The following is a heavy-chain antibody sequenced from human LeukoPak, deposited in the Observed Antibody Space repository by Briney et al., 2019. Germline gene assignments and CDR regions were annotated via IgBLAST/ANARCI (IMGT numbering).Heavy chain of an antibody. J-gene: IGHJ6*03. CDR3: AKNGDRGAYCTGGTCYPYFYYYIDF. CDR2: ISSTGGTT. D-gene: IGHD2-15*01. V-gene: IGHV3-23*01. CDR1: GITFSSYG. Sequence: GGTLRLSCAASGITFSSYGMSWVRQAPGKGLEWVSSISSTGGTTYYADSVKGRFTIPRDNSKNTMYLQMNSLRAEDTAIYYCAKNGDRGAYCTGGTCYPYFYYYIDFWGKGTTVTI.